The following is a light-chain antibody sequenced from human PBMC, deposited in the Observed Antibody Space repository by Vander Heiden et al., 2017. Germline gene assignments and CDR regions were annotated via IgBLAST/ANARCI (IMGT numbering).Light chain of an antibody. J-gene: IGLJ2*01. V-gene: IGLV1-40*01. Sequence: QSVLTQPHSVSGAPGQRVTISCTGSSSNIGAVYDVHWYQQLPGTAPKLLIYGNSNRPSGVPDRFSGSKSGTSASLAITGLQAEDEADYYCQSYDSSLSGSDVVFGGGTKLTVL. CDR3: QSYDSSLSGSDVV. CDR1: SSNIGAVYD. CDR2: GNS.